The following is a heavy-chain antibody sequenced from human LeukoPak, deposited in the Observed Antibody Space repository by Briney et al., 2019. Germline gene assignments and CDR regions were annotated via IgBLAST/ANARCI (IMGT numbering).Heavy chain of an antibody. J-gene: IGHJ4*02. Sequence: SETLSLTCAVYGGSFSGYYWNWIRQPPGKGLEWIGEINHSGSTNYNPSLKSRVTISVDTSKNQFSLKLSSVTAADTAVYYCARGNTMVTRFDYWGQGTLVTVSS. D-gene: IGHD4-23*01. CDR2: INHSGST. CDR1: GGSFSGYY. CDR3: ARGNTMVTRFDY. V-gene: IGHV4-34*01.